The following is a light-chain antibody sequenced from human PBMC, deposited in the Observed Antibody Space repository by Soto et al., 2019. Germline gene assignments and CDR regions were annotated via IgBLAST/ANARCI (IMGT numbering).Light chain of an antibody. CDR3: GSWDSSLSAYV. CDR1: SSNIGGNS. V-gene: IGLV1-51*01. Sequence: QSGRRQPPSVSSAPGQEVTISCSGSSSNIGGNSVSWYQQLPGTAPKLLIYDDNKRPSGIPDRFSGSKSGTSATLGITGFHTGDEADYYCGSWDSSLSAYVFGTGTKV. J-gene: IGLJ1*01. CDR2: DDN.